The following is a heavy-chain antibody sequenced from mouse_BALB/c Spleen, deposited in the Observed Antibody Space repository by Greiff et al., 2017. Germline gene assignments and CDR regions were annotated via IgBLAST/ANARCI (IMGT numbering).Heavy chain of an antibody. Sequence: EVQGVESGAELVKPGASVKLSCTTSGFNIQDTYMHWVKQRPEQGLEWIGRIDPANGNTKYDPKFQGKATITADTSSNTAYLQLSSLTSEDTAVYYCARSPDYDYAAWFAYWGQGTLVTVSA. V-gene: IGHV14-3*02. J-gene: IGHJ3*01. CDR3: ARSPDYDYAAWFAY. CDR2: IDPANGNT. D-gene: IGHD2-4*01. CDR1: GFNIQDTY.